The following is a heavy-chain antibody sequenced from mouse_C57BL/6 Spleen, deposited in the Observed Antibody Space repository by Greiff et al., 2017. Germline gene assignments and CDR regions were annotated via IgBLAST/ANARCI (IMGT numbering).Heavy chain of an antibody. CDR2: IDPSDSET. CDR3: ARSNYYGSSFYFDY. J-gene: IGHJ2*01. D-gene: IGHD1-1*01. V-gene: IGHV1-52*01. Sequence: QVQLQQPGAELVRPGSSVKLSCKASGYTFTSYWMHWVKQRPIQGLEWIGNIDPSDSETPYNQKFKDKATLTVDKSSSTAYMQLRSLTSEDSAVYYCARSNYYGSSFYFDYWGQGTTLTVSS. CDR1: GYTFTSYW.